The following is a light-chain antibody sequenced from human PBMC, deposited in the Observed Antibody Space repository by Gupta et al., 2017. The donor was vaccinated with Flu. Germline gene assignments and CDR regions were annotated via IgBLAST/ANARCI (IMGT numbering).Light chain of an antibody. CDR3: SSYTSSSTTHVV. J-gene: IGLJ2*01. CDR2: DVS. Sequence: QPVLPTPASESASSGPPITISCTATSSDAGGYNYVSWYQQHPGKAPKLMIYDVSNRPPGGSNRFSGSKSGNTASLTISGLQAEDEADYYCSSYTSSSTTHVVFGGGTKLTVL. CDR1: SSDAGGYNY. V-gene: IGLV2-14*01.